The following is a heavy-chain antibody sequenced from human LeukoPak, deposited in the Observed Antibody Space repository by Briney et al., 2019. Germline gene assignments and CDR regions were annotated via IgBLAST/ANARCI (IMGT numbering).Heavy chain of an antibody. J-gene: IGHJ3*02. V-gene: IGHV1-18*01. CDR2: ISAYNGNT. Sequence: ASVKVSCKASGYTFTSYGISWVRQAPGQGLEWMGWISAYNGNTNYAQKLQGRVTMTTDTSTSTAYMELRGLRSDDTAVYYCARTQVQGYYDSSGYYGDLGAFDIWGQGTMVTVSS. CDR3: ARTQVQGYYDSSGYYGDLGAFDI. D-gene: IGHD3-22*01. CDR1: GYTFTSYG.